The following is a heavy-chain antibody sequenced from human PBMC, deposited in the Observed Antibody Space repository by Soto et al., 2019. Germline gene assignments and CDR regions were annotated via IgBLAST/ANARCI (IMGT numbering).Heavy chain of an antibody. CDR1: GGSISSGDYY. D-gene: IGHD3-10*01. V-gene: IGHV4-30-4*01. CDR3: ARVRVPRPWSSTFDY. J-gene: IGHJ4*02. CDR2: IYYSGST. Sequence: PSETLSLTCTVSGGSISSGDYYWSWIRQPPGKGLEWIGYIYYSGSTYYNPSLKSRVTISVDTSKNQFSLKLSSVTAADTAVYYCARVRVPRPWSSTFDYWGQGTLVTVSS.